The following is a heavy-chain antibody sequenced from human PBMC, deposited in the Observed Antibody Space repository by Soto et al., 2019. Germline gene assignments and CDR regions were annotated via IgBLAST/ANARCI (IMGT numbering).Heavy chain of an antibody. J-gene: IGHJ6*02. Sequence: GASVKVSCKASGGTFSSYAISWVRQAPGQGLEWMGGIIPIFGTANYAQKFQGRVTITADESTSTAYMELSSLRSEDTAVYYCARVRRDGYNMYRWVQNYYYGMDVWGQGTTVTVSS. CDR3: ARVRRDGYNMYRWVQNYYYGMDV. V-gene: IGHV1-69*13. D-gene: IGHD5-12*01. CDR2: IIPIFGTA. CDR1: GGTFSSYA.